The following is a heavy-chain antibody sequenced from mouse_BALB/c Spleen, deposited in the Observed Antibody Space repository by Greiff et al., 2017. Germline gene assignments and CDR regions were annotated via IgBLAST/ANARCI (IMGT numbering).Heavy chain of an antibody. CDR1: GFTFSDYY. CDR3: ARDAYGNYPAY. D-gene: IGHD2-1*01. J-gene: IGHJ3*01. CDR2: ISDGGSYT. Sequence: EVQLVESGGGLVKPGGSLKLSCAASGFTFSDYYMYWVRQTPEKRLEWVATISDGGSYTYYPDSVKGRFTISRDNAKNNLYLQMSSLKSEDTAMYYCARDAYGNYPAYWGQGTLVTVSA. V-gene: IGHV5-4*02.